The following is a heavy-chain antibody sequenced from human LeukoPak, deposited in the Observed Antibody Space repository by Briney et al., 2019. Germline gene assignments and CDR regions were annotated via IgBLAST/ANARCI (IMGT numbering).Heavy chain of an antibody. CDR2: IKQDGSEK. V-gene: IGHV3-7*01. Sequence: GGSLRLSCAASGFTFSSYWMSWVRQAPGKGLEWVANIKQDGSEKYYVDSVKGRFTISRDNAKNSLYLQMNSLRAEDTAVYYCAREDITMVRGVTDCYYYMDVWGKGTTVTVSS. CDR3: AREDITMVRGVTDCYYYMDV. CDR1: GFTFSSYW. J-gene: IGHJ6*03. D-gene: IGHD3-10*01.